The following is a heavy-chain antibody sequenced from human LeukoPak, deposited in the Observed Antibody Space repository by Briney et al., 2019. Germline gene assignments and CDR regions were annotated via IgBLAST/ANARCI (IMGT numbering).Heavy chain of an antibody. J-gene: IGHJ4*02. CDR2: IIPIFGTA. D-gene: IGHD2-15*01. CDR3: ARAALGYCSGGSCYPDY. CDR1: GGTFSSYA. Sequence: GASVKVSCKASGGTFSSYAISWVRQAPGQGLEWMGGIIPIFGTANYAQKFQGRVTITADKSTSTAYMELSSLRSEDTAVYYCARAALGYCSGGSCYPDYWGQGTLDTVSS. V-gene: IGHV1-69*06.